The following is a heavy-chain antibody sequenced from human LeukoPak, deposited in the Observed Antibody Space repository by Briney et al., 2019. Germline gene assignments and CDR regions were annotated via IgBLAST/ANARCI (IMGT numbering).Heavy chain of an antibody. V-gene: IGHV3-23*01. Sequence: GGSLRLSCAASGFTLSSYGMSWVRQAPGKGLEWVSSISGSGGNAYYADSVKGRFTISRDNSKSTVYLQMNSLRAEDTAVYYCARGWVSKGYFDHWGQGTLVTVSS. CDR1: GFTLSSYG. D-gene: IGHD2-2*01. CDR3: ARGWVSKGYFDH. J-gene: IGHJ4*02. CDR2: ISGSGGNA.